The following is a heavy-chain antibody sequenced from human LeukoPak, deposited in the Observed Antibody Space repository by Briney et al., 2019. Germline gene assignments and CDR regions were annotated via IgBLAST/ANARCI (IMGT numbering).Heavy chain of an antibody. J-gene: IGHJ5*02. Sequence: SQTLSPTCAISGDSVSSNRAAWNWIRQSPSRGLEWLGRTYYRSKWYNDYAASVKSRITINPDTSKNQFSLKLSSVTAADTAVYYCARARSPARATCDTWGQGTLVTVSS. D-gene: IGHD2-15*01. CDR2: TYYRSKWYN. CDR1: GDSVSSNRAA. CDR3: ARARSPARATCDT. V-gene: IGHV6-1*01.